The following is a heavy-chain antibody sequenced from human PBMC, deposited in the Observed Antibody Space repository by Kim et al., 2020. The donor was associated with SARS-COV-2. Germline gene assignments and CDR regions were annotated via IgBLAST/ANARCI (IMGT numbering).Heavy chain of an antibody. Sequence: GRFTISRDNSKNTLYLQMNSLRAEDTAVYYCAKDRAVVVPAATYRLAFDIWGQGTMVTVSS. J-gene: IGHJ3*02. D-gene: IGHD2-2*01. CDR3: AKDRAVVVPAATYRLAFDI. V-gene: IGHV3-23*01.